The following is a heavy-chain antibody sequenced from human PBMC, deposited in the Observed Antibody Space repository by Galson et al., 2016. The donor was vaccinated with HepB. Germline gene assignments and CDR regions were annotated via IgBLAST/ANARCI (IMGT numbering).Heavy chain of an antibody. D-gene: IGHD2-15*01. CDR2: TYPGGST. CDR1: GVSISRYY. J-gene: IGHJ4*02. Sequence: ETLSLTCTVSGVSISRYYWDWIRQPPGKGLEWIGNTYPGGSTNYNPSLKSRVTILEDTSKNQFSLRLSSMTAADTAVYFCARAVLYCSGGSCSTPFDYWGQGTLVAVSS. CDR3: ARAVLYCSGGSCSTPFDY. V-gene: IGHV4-59*01.